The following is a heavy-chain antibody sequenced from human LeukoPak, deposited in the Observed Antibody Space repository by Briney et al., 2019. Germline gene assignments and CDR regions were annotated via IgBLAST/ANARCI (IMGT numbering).Heavy chain of an antibody. V-gene: IGHV3-30-3*01. J-gene: IGHJ3*02. CDR3: ARARGPYSSSSDDAFDI. CDR2: ISYDGSNK. D-gene: IGHD6-6*01. CDR1: GFTFSSYA. Sequence: GGSLRLSCAASGFTFSSYAMHWVRQAPGKGLEWVAVISYDGSNKYYADSVKGRFTISRDNSKNTLYLQMNSLRAEDTAVYYCARARGPYSSSSDDAFDIWGQGTMVTVSS.